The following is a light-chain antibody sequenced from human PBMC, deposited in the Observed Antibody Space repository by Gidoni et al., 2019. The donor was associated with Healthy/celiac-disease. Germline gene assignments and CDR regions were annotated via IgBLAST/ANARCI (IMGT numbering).Light chain of an antibody. V-gene: IGLV3-19*01. CDR2: GKN. Sequence: SSELTQDPAVSVALGQTVRITCQGDSLRSYYASWYQQKPGQAPVLVIYGKNNRPSGISDRFSGSSSGNTASLTITGAQAEDEADYYCNSRDSSGNLYVVFGGGTKLTVL. CDR3: NSRDSSGNLYVV. CDR1: SLRSYY. J-gene: IGLJ2*01.